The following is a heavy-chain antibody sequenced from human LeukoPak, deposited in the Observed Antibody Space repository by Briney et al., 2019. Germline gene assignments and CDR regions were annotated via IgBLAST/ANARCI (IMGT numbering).Heavy chain of an antibody. Sequence: ASVKVSCKASGGTFSSYAISWVRQAPGQGLEWMGGIIPIFGTANYAQKFQGRVTITADESTSTAYMELSSLRSEDTAVYYCAPQTLYYTGSGWLTRFDPWGQGTLVTVFS. J-gene: IGHJ5*02. CDR3: APQTLYYTGSGWLTRFDP. D-gene: IGHD3-10*01. CDR1: GGTFSSYA. V-gene: IGHV1-69*13. CDR2: IIPIFGTA.